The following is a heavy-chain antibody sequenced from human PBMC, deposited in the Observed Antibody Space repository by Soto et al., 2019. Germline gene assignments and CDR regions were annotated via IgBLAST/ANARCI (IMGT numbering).Heavy chain of an antibody. Sequence: EVELLESGGGLVKPGGSLRLSCAASGFTFSAYWMNWVRQAPGKGLEWVANINEDGSEYNDVASVKGRFTISRDNAKNSLFLQMNALRVEDTAVYYCARTGDGHHDFLDYWGQGILVSVSS. CDR3: ARTGDGHHDFLDY. D-gene: IGHD1-1*01. V-gene: IGHV3-7*01. CDR1: GFTFSAYW. J-gene: IGHJ4*02. CDR2: INEDGSEY.